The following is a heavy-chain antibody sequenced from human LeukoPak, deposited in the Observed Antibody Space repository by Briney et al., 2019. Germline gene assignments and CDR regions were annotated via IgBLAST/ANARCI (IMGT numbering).Heavy chain of an antibody. CDR1: GGSVSSGGYS. J-gene: IGHJ4*02. V-gene: IGHV4-30-2*01. CDR2: IYDSGST. CDR3: ARRNGPFDY. D-gene: IGHD1-1*01. Sequence: PSQTLSLTCAVSGGSVSSGGYSWSWIRQPPGKDLEWIGYIYDSGSTYNNSSLKSRVTISVDRSKNQFSLKLSSVTAADTAVYYCARRNGPFDYWGQGTLVTVSS.